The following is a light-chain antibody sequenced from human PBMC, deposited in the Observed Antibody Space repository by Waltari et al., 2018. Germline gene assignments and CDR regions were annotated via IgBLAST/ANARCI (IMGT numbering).Light chain of an antibody. CDR3: ATWDARLTNVL. CDR1: NSNLGSST. J-gene: IGLJ3*02. Sequence: QSVLTQPPSASAAPGPRFTISCSGSNSNLGSSTLNWYQQVPGTAHRLLIYSNDQRPSGVHDRFSGSKSGTSAALAISGLQSEDEADYYCATWDARLTNVLFGGGTKVTVL. CDR2: SND. V-gene: IGLV1-44*01.